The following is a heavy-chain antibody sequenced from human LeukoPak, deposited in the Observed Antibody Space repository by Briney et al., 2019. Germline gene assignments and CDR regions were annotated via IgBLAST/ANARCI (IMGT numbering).Heavy chain of an antibody. Sequence: GGSLRLSCAASGFSFFNYWMHWVRQAPGKGLVWVSRINSDGTSTSYADSVKGRFTISRDNAKDKLYLQMNSLTAEDTAVYYCARESAMGATTGDYWGQGTLVTVSS. J-gene: IGHJ4*02. CDR3: ARESAMGATTGDY. CDR1: GFSFFNYW. D-gene: IGHD1-26*01. CDR2: INSDGTST. V-gene: IGHV3-74*01.